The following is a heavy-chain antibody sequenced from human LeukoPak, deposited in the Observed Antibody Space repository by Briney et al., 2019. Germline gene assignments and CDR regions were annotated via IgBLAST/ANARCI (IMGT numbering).Heavy chain of an antibody. D-gene: IGHD3-16*02. CDR3: AKQGRQIPFGGVVAIAPFDI. J-gene: IGHJ3*02. Sequence: GSLRLSCAASGFTFSSYAMSWVRQAPGKGLEWIGNIFHSGNTHYNPSLKTRVSSSLDRSKNQVTLNLSSVTAADTALYYFAKQGRQIPFGGVVAIAPFDIWGEGTMVTVSS. V-gene: IGHV4-34*12. CDR1: GFTFSSYA. CDR2: IFHSGNT.